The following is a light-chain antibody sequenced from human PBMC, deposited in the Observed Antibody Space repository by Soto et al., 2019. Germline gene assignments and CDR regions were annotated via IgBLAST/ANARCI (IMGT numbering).Light chain of an antibody. V-gene: IGKV1-39*01. Sequence: DIQMTQSPSSLSAFVGDRVTITCRASESIGRSLNWYQQKQGQAPKLLIYAASRLQSGVPSRFSGSGSGTAFTLTINSLQPEDFAYYYCQHSYGTLTWPFCQGTKVEIK. CDR1: ESIGRS. CDR3: QHSYGTLTWP. CDR2: AAS. J-gene: IGKJ1*01.